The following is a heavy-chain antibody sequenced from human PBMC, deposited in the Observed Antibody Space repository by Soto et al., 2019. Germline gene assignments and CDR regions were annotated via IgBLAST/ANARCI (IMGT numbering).Heavy chain of an antibody. CDR2: ISYDGSNK. D-gene: IGHD1-26*01. Sequence: QVQLVESGGGVVQPGRSLRLSCAASGFTFSSYGMHWVRQAPGKGLEWVAVISYDGSNKYYADSVKGRFTISRDNYKNTLYLRMNSLRAEDTAVYYCATSNGGTYYYYYCMDVWCQGTTVTVSS. CDR1: GFTFSSYG. J-gene: IGHJ6*02. CDR3: ATSNGGTYYYYYCMDV. V-gene: IGHV3-30*03.